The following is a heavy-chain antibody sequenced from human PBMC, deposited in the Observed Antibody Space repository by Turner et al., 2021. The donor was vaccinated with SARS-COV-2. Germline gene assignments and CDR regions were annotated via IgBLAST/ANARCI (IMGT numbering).Heavy chain of an antibody. CDR2: IYSRGGT. D-gene: IGHD2-2*01. J-gene: IGHJ3*02. CDR1: GGSPSNHH. Sequence: QVQLQESGPGLVKPSEPLSRTCPASGGSPSNHHWSWIRQPAGPGLEGIGRIYSRGGTNDNPSLKGRVTMSVDTSKNLCSLDLDSVTAADTALYYCARDRCSSSNCPMAWAFDIWGQGTRVTVSS. CDR3: ARDRCSSSNCPMAWAFDI. V-gene: IGHV4-4*07.